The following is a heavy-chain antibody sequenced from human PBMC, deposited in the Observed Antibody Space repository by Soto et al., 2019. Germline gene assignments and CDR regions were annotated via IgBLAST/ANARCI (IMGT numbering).Heavy chain of an antibody. J-gene: IGHJ4*02. CDR2: INHSGST. CDR3: ARDKLTGLFDY. D-gene: IGHD2-8*02. V-gene: IGHV4-34*01. CDR1: GGSFSGYY. Sequence: SETLFLTCAVYGGSFSGYYWTWIRQPPGTGLEWIGEINHSGSTNYNPSLKSRVTISVDTSKNQFSLKLTSVTAADTAVYYCARDKLTGLFDYWGQGTLVTVSS.